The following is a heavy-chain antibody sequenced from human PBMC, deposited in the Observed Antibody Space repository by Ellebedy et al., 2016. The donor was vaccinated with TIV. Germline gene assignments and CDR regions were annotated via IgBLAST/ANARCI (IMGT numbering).Heavy chain of an antibody. V-gene: IGHV3-9*01. CDR3: AKGDTAMVADY. CDR1: GFTFDDYA. J-gene: IGHJ4*02. D-gene: IGHD5-18*01. CDR2: ISWNSGSI. Sequence: GGSLRLXXAASGFTFDDYAMHWVRQAPGKGLEWVSGISWNSGSIGYADSVKGRFTISRDNAKNSLYLQMNSLRAEDTAVYYCAKGDTAMVADYWGQGTLVTVSS.